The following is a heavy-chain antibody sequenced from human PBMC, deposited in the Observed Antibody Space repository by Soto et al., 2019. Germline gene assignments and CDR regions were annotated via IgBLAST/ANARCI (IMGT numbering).Heavy chain of an antibody. CDR3: ARVASGGDIDY. J-gene: IGHJ4*02. D-gene: IGHD6-19*01. CDR1: GGSISSYY. Sequence: SETLSLTCTVSGGSISSYYWSWIRQPPGKGLEWIGYIYYSGSTNYNPSLKSRVTMSVDTSKNQFSLKLSSATAADTAVYYCARVASGGDIDYWGQGTLVTVSS. V-gene: IGHV4-59*01. CDR2: IYYSGST.